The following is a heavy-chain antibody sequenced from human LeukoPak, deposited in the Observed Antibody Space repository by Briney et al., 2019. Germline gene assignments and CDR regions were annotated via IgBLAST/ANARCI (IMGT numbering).Heavy chain of an antibody. CDR3: ARVQGSPY. CDR1: GFTFSDYT. Sequence: KPGGSLRLSCAASGFTFSDYTLNWVRQPPGKGLEWVSSITGDSNYIYYADSVKGRFTVSRDNAKNSLYLHINSLRAEDTAVYYCARVQGSPYWGQGTLVTVSS. CDR2: ITGDSNYI. V-gene: IGHV3-21*01. J-gene: IGHJ4*02.